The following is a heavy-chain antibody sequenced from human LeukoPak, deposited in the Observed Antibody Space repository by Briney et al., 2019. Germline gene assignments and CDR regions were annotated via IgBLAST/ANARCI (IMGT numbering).Heavy chain of an antibody. CDR3: ARGQNPNYCSGGSCYLGAFDI. J-gene: IGHJ3*02. CDR2: ISPSGSST. CDR1: GYTFMSFY. V-gene: IGHV1-46*01. D-gene: IGHD2-15*01. Sequence: ASVKVSCTASGYTFMSFYMHWVRQAPGQGLEWMGIISPSGSSTTYAQRFQGRVTMTRDMSTTTVYMELSSLRSDDTAVYYCARGQNPNYCSGGSCYLGAFDIWGQGTMVTVSS.